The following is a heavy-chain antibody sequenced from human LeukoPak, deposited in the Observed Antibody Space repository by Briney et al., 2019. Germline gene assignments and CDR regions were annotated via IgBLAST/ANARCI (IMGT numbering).Heavy chain of an antibody. J-gene: IGHJ4*02. CDR2: IKPDVTTT. CDR3: ARSRFCTSGGCYYDF. Sequence: GGSLRLSCAASGFTFSTYWMHWVRQAPGKGLMWVSGIKPDVTTTNYADSVKGRFTISRDNAKNTLFLQMNSLRAEDTAVYYCARSRFCTSGGCYYDFWGQGILVTVSS. V-gene: IGHV3-74*01. CDR1: GFTFSTYW. D-gene: IGHD2-8*01.